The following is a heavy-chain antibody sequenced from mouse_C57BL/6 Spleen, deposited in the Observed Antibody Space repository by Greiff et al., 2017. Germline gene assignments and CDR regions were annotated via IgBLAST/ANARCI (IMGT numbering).Heavy chain of an antibody. Sequence: QVQLQQPGAELVKPGASVKLSCKASGYTFTSYWMHWVKQRPGRGLEWIGRIDPNSGGTKYNEKFKSKATLTVDKPSSTAYMQLSSLTSEGSAVYYCAFITTVVEGTDWYFDFWGTGTTVTVSS. D-gene: IGHD1-1*01. J-gene: IGHJ1*03. V-gene: IGHV1-72*01. CDR3: AFITTVVEGTDWYFDF. CDR1: GYTFTSYW. CDR2: IDPNSGGT.